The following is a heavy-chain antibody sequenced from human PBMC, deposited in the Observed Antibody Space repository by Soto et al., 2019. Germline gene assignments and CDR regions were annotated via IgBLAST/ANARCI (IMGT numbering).Heavy chain of an antibody. Sequence: GSLSLPCILSGGSITSYLWSWIRHFPVKGLEWIAYTSYTVITKYGPSLQSRVAISMDTSKNQLFLKLTSMTAADTAVYYCARDMPPGFTHYFDPWGQGTLVTVS. V-gene: IGHV4-59*01. J-gene: IGHJ5*02. D-gene: IGHD1-26*01. CDR2: TSYTVIT. CDR3: ARDMPPGFTHYFDP. CDR1: GGSITSYL.